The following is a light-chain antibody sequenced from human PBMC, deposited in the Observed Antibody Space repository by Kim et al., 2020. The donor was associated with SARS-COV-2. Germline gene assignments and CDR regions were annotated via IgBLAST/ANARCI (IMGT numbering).Light chain of an antibody. V-gene: IGKV1-6*01. Sequence: SASRGDRVPITCRASQDIRNDLGWYQQKPGKAPELLIYAASSLQSGVPSRFAGSGSGTDFTLTISSLQPEDFATYYCLQDYNYPYTFGQGTKLEI. CDR1: QDIRND. J-gene: IGKJ2*01. CDR2: AAS. CDR3: LQDYNYPYT.